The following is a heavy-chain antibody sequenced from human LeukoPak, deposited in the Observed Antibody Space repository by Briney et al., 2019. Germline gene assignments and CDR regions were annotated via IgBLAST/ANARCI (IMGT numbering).Heavy chain of an antibody. CDR3: ARERGNTAMVTGAFDI. CDR2: ISSSSSYT. J-gene: IGHJ3*02. CDR1: GFTFSDYY. V-gene: IGHV3-11*05. D-gene: IGHD5-18*01. Sequence: GGSLRLSCAASGFTFSDYYMSWIRQAPGKGLEWVSYISSSSSYTNYADSVKGRFTISRDNAKNSLYLQMNSLRGEDTAVYYCARERGNTAMVTGAFDIWGQGTMVTVSS.